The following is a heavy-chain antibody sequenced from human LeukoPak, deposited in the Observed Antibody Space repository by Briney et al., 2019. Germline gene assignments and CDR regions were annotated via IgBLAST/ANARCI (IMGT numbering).Heavy chain of an antibody. CDR2: INPNSGGT. Sequence: GASVNVSCKASGYTFTGYYMHWVRQAPGQGLEWMGWINPNSGGTNYAQKFQGRVTMTRDTSISTAYMELSRLRSDDTAVYYCARAWYSSGWYLFDYWGQGTLVTVSS. CDR1: GYTFTGYY. V-gene: IGHV1-2*02. D-gene: IGHD6-19*01. J-gene: IGHJ4*02. CDR3: ARAWYSSGWYLFDY.